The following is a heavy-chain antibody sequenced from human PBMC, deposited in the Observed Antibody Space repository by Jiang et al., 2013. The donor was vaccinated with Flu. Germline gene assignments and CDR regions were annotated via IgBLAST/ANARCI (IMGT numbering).Heavy chain of an antibody. V-gene: IGHV7-4-1*02. CDR3: AREGEGGYYYYGMDV. J-gene: IGHJ6*02. D-gene: IGHD3-10*01. Sequence: SGAEVKKPGASVKVSCKASGYTFTHYAINWVRHTPGQGLEWMGWINTKTANPTYAQGFTGRFVFSLDTSVSTTYLQISSLRAEDTAMYYCAREGEGGYYYYGMDVVGPRDHGRRLL. CDR2: INTKTANP. CDR1: GYTFTHYA.